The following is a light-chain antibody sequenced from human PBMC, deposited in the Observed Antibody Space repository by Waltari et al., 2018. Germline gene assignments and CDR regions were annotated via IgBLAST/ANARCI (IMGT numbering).Light chain of an antibody. J-gene: IGLJ3*02. V-gene: IGLV1-44*01. CDR3: ATWDDSLSGRV. Sequence: QSVLTQPPSTSGTPWQRATISCSGSTSNTGTNTVTWYQLRPGTAPKTFIFANFHRPSGVPDRFSASKSGTSASLVISGLQSEDEADYFCATWDDSLSGRVFGGGTKVTVL. CDR1: TSNTGTNT. CDR2: ANF.